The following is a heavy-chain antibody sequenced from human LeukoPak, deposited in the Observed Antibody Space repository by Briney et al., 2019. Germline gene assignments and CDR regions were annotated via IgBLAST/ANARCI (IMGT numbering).Heavy chain of an antibody. J-gene: IGHJ4*02. CDR2: INPNSGGT. V-gene: IGHV1-2*06. D-gene: IGHD6-13*01. Sequence: ASVKVSCKASGCTLTVYYIHWVRQAPGQGLEWMGRINPNSGGTNYAQKFQGRVTMTRDTSISAAYMELSRLRSDDTAVYYCARDPPSSWADPIHFDYWGQGTLVTVSS. CDR3: ARDPPSSWADPIHFDY. CDR1: GCTLTVYY.